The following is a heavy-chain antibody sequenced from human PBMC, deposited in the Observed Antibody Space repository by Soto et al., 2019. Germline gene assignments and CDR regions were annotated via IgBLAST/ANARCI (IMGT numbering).Heavy chain of an antibody. V-gene: IGHV3-23*01. D-gene: IGHD2-8*01. CDR2: VGGSDTDK. CDR1: GFTFSAYA. CDR3: AKDATAVNGVWDPFDM. Sequence: GGSLRLSCAASGFTFSAYAMSWVRQAPGKGLQWVSGVGGSDTDKHYADSVRGRFTVSRDNSKNTLYLQMNSLRADDTAVYYSAKDATAVNGVWDPFDMWGQGTEVTVSS. J-gene: IGHJ3*02.